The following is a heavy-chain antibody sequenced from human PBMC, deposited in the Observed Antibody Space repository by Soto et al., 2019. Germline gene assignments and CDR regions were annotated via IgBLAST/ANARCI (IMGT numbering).Heavy chain of an antibody. V-gene: IGHV3-13*04. D-gene: IGHD6-19*01. CDR2: IGTTGDT. CDR3: ARALTSGWYIP. CDR1: GFTFSSYD. Sequence: EVQLVESGGGLVQPGGYLRLSCAASGFTFSSYDMHWVRQVIGKGLEWVSAIGTTGDTYYLDSVKGRFTISRENAKNSLYLQINSLSAVHTAVYYCARALTSGWYIPWGQGTLVTVSS. J-gene: IGHJ5*02.